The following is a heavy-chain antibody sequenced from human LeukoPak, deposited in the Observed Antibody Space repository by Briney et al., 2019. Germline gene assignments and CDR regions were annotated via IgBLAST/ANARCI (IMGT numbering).Heavy chain of an antibody. J-gene: IGHJ4*02. V-gene: IGHV1-8*03. Sequence: GASVKVSCKASGYTFTSYDINWVRQATGQGLEWMGWMNPNSGNTGNAQKFQGRVTITRNTSISTAYMELSSLRSEDTAVYYCARWGDHYGGNSGYYFDYWGQGTLVTVSS. CDR2: MNPNSGNT. CDR3: ARWGDHYGGNSGYYFDY. D-gene: IGHD4-23*01. CDR1: GYTFTSYD.